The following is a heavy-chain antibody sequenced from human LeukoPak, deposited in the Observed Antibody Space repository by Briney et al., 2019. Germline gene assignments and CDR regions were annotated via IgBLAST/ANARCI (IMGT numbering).Heavy chain of an antibody. Sequence: GESLKISCKGSGYNFTGYYMHWVRQAPGQGLEWMGWINPNSGGTNYAQKFQGRVTMTRDTSISTAYMELSRLRSDDTAVYYCARDLRSIAARRRGYYFDYWGQGTLVTVSS. J-gene: IGHJ4*02. CDR1: GYNFTGYY. D-gene: IGHD6-6*01. V-gene: IGHV1-2*02. CDR3: ARDLRSIAARRRGYYFDY. CDR2: INPNSGGT.